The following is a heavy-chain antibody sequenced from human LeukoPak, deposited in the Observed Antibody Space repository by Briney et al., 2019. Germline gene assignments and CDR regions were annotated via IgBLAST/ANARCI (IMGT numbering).Heavy chain of an antibody. D-gene: IGHD4-23*01. V-gene: IGHV3-23*01. CDR3: ATEITYDGNFYDAFDI. CDR1: GFTFSSYA. Sequence: GGSLRLSCAASGFTFSSYAMNWVRQAPGKGLEWVSAISGSGDSTYYADSVKGRFTISRDNSKNTLNLQMNSLRAEDTAVYYCATEITYDGNFYDAFDIWGQGTMVTVSS. CDR2: ISGSGDST. J-gene: IGHJ3*02.